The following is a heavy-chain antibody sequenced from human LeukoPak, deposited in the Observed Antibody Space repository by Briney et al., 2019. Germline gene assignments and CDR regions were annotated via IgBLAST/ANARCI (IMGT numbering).Heavy chain of an antibody. D-gene: IGHD1-26*01. Sequence: SQTLSLTCTVSGGSISSGGYYWSWIRQHPGKGLEWIGYIYYSGSTNYNPSLKSRVTISVDTSKNHFSLKLTSVTAADTAVYYRARVGAKKNWFDPWGQGTLVTVSS. CDR2: IYYSGST. CDR1: GGSISSGGYY. CDR3: ARVGAKKNWFDP. V-gene: IGHV4-31*03. J-gene: IGHJ5*02.